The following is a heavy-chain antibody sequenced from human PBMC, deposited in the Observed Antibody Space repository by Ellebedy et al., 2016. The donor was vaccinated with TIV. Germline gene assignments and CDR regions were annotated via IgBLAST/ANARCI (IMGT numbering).Heavy chain of an antibody. CDR3: ARDRGEYQLLSIDYYYYMDV. J-gene: IGHJ6*03. CDR1: GYPFSSYG. CDR2: ISADNGNT. V-gene: IGHV1-18*01. D-gene: IGHD2-2*01. Sequence: ASVKVSXXSSGYPFSSYGISWVRQAPGQGLEWMGWISADNGNTNYAQKFQGRVSMTTDTSTTTAYMELRSLRSDDTAVYYCARDRGEYQLLSIDYYYYMDVWGKGTTVIVSS.